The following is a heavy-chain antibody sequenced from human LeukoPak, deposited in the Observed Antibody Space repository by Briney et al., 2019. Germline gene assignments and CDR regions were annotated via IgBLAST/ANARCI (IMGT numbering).Heavy chain of an antibody. V-gene: IGHV3-30-3*01. CDR3: ARALRAYNWNDADWFDP. D-gene: IGHD1-20*01. CDR2: ISNDGSKS. J-gene: IGHJ5*02. Sequence: GGSLRLSCAASGFVFSTYAMHWVRQAPGKGLEWVALISNDGSKSYYADSVKGRFTISRDNSKNTLYLQMSSLRTEDTAVYYCARALRAYNWNDADWFDPWGQGTLVTVSS. CDR1: GFVFSTYA.